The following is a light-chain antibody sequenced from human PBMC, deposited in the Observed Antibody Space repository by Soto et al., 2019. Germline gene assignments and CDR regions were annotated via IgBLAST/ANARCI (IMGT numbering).Light chain of an antibody. V-gene: IGKV3-11*01. CDR3: QQRSNWPLT. J-gene: IGKJ4*01. Sequence: EIVLTQSPATLSLSPGERATFSCRASQSVSSYLAWYQQKPGQAPRLLIYDASNRATGIPARFSGSGSGTDFTLTISSLEPEDFAVYYCQQRSNWPLTFGGGTK. CDR2: DAS. CDR1: QSVSSY.